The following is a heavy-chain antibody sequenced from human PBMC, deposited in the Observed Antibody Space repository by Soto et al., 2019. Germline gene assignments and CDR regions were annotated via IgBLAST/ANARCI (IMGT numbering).Heavy chain of an antibody. CDR1: GFAFGNSA. J-gene: IGHJ3*02. D-gene: IGHD2-15*01. CDR3: AAELYSGGTCCSFDI. Sequence: RASVKVSCKTSGFAFGNSAVQWVRQARGQRLEWMGWIVVGSGSTNYEQRFQKRVTITRDMSTSTVHMELSCLSSEDTAVYYCAAELYSGGTCCSFDIWGQGTMVTVSS. V-gene: IGHV1-58*01. CDR2: IVVGSGST.